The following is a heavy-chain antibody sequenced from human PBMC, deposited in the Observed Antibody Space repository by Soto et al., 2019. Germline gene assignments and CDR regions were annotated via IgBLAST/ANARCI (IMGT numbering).Heavy chain of an antibody. V-gene: IGHV1-3*01. CDR3: ARRVAVSNTVWFDP. Sequence: QVHLVQSGAEVKEPGASVRVSCKASGYTFSSNAIHWVRQAPGQELEWMGWINGGNGYAKYSQNFQDRVTLTRDTSASTTYMELSSLRSDDATLYYCARRVAVSNTVWFDPWGQGTLVTVYS. CDR2: INGGNGYA. J-gene: IGHJ5*02. D-gene: IGHD6-19*01. CDR1: GYTFSSNA.